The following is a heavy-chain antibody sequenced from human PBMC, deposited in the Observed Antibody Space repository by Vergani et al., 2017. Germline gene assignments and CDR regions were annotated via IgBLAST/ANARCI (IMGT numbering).Heavy chain of an antibody. V-gene: IGHV3-48*01. CDR3: ARRGRDVFCTNGVCPLGY. J-gene: IGHJ4*02. Sequence: EVQLVESGGGLVQPGGSLRLSCAASGSTFSSYAMNWVRQAPGKGLEWVSYLSRSSSTIYYADSVKGRFTISRDNAKNSLDLQMNNLRAEDTAVYYCARRGRDVFCTNGVCPLGYWGQGALVTVSS. CDR1: GSTFSSYA. D-gene: IGHD2-8*01. CDR2: LSRSSSTI.